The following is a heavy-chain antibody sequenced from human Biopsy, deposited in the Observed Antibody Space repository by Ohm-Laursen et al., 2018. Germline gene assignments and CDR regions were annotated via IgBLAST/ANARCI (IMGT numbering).Heavy chain of an antibody. V-gene: IGHV3-33*01. CDR3: ARDSTINTVTTADY. Sequence: SQRLSCAASGFTFSNYGMHWVRQAPGKGLEWLAVIWNDGSNKYYGDSVQGRFTISRDNSKNTVYLQMNSLRAEDTAIYYCARDSTINTVTTADYWGQGTLVTVSS. J-gene: IGHJ4*02. D-gene: IGHD4-11*01. CDR1: GFTFSNYG. CDR2: IWNDGSNK.